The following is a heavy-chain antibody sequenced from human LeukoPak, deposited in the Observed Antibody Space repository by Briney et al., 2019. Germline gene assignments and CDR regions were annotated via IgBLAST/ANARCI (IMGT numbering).Heavy chain of an antibody. D-gene: IGHD4-17*01. J-gene: IGHJ4*02. CDR2: IYYSGST. V-gene: IGHV4-39*07. CDR1: GGSISSSSYY. Sequence: PSETLSLTCTVSGGSISSSSYYWGWIRQPPGKGLEWIGSIYYSGSTYYNPSLKSRVTISVDTSKNQFSLKLSSVTAADTAVYYCARGELDVGDYYYFDYWGQGTLVTVSS. CDR3: ARGELDVGDYYYFDY.